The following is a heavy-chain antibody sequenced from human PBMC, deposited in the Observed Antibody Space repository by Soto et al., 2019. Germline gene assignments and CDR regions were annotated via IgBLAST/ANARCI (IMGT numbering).Heavy chain of an antibody. CDR3: AHAAFGEFVGSFGY. V-gene: IGHV2-5*02. D-gene: IGHD3-10*01. CDR2: VYWDDDK. J-gene: IGHJ4*02. Sequence: QITLKESGPTLVKPTQTLTLTCTFSGFSLNTNAVGVGWIRQPPGKALGWLALVYWDDDKRYNLFLKSRLAITKDTSKNQVVLTMTNMDPVDTATYYCAHAAFGEFVGSFGYWGQGTLVTVSS. CDR1: GFSLNTNAVG.